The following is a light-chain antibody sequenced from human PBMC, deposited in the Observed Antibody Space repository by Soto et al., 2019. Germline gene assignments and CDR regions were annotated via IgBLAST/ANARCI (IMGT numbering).Light chain of an antibody. J-gene: IGKJ1*01. CDR2: AAS. CDR1: QDINNR. CDR3: LQVKSFPRT. V-gene: IGKV1-12*01. Sequence: DIQMTQSPSSVSASVGDRVTITCRASQDINNRLAWFQQRPGRAPKYLIQAASILQSGFPSRFSRSGSGTDFTLTINSLQPEDLATYYFLQVKSFPRTFGQGTKVELK.